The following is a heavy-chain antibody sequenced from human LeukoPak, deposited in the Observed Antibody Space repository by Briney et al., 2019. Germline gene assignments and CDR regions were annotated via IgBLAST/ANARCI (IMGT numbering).Heavy chain of an antibody. CDR1: GLTFKNYW. V-gene: IGHV3-7*04. CDR3: ARVHDYGDLRVWFGP. Sequence: HPGGSLRLSCAASGLTFKNYWMTWVRQAPGKGLEWVANINQDASEKFYVDSVKGRFTISRDNAKNSLYLQMNSLRVEDTAVYYCARVHDYGDLRVWFGPWGQGTLVTVSS. J-gene: IGHJ5*02. D-gene: IGHD4-17*01. CDR2: INQDASEK.